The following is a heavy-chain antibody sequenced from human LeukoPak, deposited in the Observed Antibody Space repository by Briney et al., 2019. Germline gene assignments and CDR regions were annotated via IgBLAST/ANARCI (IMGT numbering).Heavy chain of an antibody. CDR3: ARRGEYRSSFMTFDY. J-gene: IGHJ4*02. CDR2: IYYSGST. V-gene: IGHV4-59*11. D-gene: IGHD6-6*01. Sequence: SETLSLTCTVSGGSISSHYWTWIRQPPGKGLEWIGYIYYSGSTNYNPSLKSRVTISVDTSKNQFSLKLSSVTAAGTAVYYCARRGEYRSSFMTFDYWGQGILVTVSS. CDR1: GGSISSHY.